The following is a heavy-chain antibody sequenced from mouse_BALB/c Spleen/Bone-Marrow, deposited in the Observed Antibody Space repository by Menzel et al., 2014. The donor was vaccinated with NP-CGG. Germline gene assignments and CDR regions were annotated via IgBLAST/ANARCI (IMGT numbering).Heavy chain of an antibody. Sequence: VQLQQSGPELAKPGDSVKMSCKASGYTFTDTWIHWIKQRPGQGLEWIGYINPSTGYAEYNQNFKDKATLTVDKSSSTAYMQLSSLTSEGSAVYYCARDYWGQGTTLTVSS. J-gene: IGHJ2*01. CDR1: GYTFTDTW. CDR3: ARDY. CDR2: INPSTGYA. V-gene: IGHV1-7*01.